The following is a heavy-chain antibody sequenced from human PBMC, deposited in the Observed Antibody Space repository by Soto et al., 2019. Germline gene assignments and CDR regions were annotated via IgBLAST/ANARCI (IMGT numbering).Heavy chain of an antibody. CDR2: IIPTLDIA. V-gene: IGHV1-69*08. Sequence: QVQLVQSGAEVKKPGSSVKVSCKASGSTFSSYTINWVRQAPGQGLEWMGRIIPTLDIADYTQKFQGRVTITADKSTSTVYMELSSLRSEDTAVYYCAREYSSSSSDWFDPWGQGTLVTVSS. D-gene: IGHD6-6*01. CDR1: GSTFSSYT. J-gene: IGHJ5*02. CDR3: AREYSSSSSDWFDP.